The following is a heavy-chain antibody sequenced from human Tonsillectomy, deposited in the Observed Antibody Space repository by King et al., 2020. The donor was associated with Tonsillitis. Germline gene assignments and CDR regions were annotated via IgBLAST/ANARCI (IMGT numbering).Heavy chain of an antibody. D-gene: IGHD6-13*01. J-gene: IGHJ4*02. Sequence: VQLVESGGGVVQPGGSLRLSCVAFGFILSSYGMHWVRQAPGKGLEWVTFIHNDGRIEYCTDYVKGRFTISRDNSKNTLYLQMNSLRAEDTAVYYCAKDRAAGLIDYWGQGTLVTVSS. V-gene: IGHV3-30*02. CDR1: GFILSSYG. CDR2: IHNDGRIE. CDR3: AKDRAAGLIDY.